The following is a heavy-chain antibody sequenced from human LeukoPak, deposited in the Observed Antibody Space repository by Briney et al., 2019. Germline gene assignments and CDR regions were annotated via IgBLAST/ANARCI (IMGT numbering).Heavy chain of an antibody. CDR1: GYTLTELS. CDR3: ATGPSITMVRGVINPYYYYGMGV. J-gene: IGHJ6*04. Sequence: ASVKVSCKVSGYTLTELSMHWVRQAPGKGLEWMGGFDPEDGETIYAQKFQGRVTMTEDTSTDTAYMELSSLRSEDTAVYYCATGPSITMVRGVINPYYYYGMGVWGKGTTVTVSS. D-gene: IGHD3-10*01. V-gene: IGHV1-24*01. CDR2: FDPEDGET.